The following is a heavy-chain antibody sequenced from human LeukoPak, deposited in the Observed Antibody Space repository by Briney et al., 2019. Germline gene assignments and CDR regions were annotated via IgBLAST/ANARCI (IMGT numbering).Heavy chain of an antibody. V-gene: IGHV1-46*01. CDR2: INPSGGST. J-gene: IGHJ4*02. CDR3: ARASKLGNVVLPFY. Sequence: ASVKVSCKASGYTFTSYGISWVRQAPGQGLEWMGTINPSGGSTSYAQKFQGRVTMTRDTSTSTVYMELSSLRSEDTAVYYCARASKLGNVVLPFYWGQGTLVTVSS. CDR1: GYTFTSYG. D-gene: IGHD7-27*01.